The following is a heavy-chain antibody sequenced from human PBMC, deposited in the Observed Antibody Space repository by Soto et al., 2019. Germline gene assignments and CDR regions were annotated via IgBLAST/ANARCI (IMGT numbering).Heavy chain of an antibody. D-gene: IGHD1-26*01. CDR3: VRDGTKNLRDRFEP. J-gene: IGHJ5*02. CDR1: GASLSRYY. V-gene: IGHV4-4*07. Sequence: ETLSLTCNVSGASLSRYYWSWIRQPPGKGLEWIGRIYATGDTDYNPSLKSRISMSVDMSKKQFSLTLRSVTAADTAIYYCVRDGTKNLRDRFEPWGRGILVTV. CDR2: IYATGDT.